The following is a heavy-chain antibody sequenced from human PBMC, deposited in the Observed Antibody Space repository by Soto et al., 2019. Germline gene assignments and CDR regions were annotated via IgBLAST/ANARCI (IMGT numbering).Heavy chain of an antibody. V-gene: IGHV4-34*01. J-gene: IGHJ6*02. CDR1: GGSFSGYY. D-gene: IGHD3-3*01. Sequence: PSETLSLTCAVYGGSFSGYYWSWIRQPPGKGLEWIGEINHSGSTNYNPSLKSRVTISVDTSKNQFSLKLSSVTAADTAVYYCARGQGVVRKSYYYYGMDVWGQGTTVTVSS. CDR2: INHSGST. CDR3: ARGQGVVRKSYYYYGMDV.